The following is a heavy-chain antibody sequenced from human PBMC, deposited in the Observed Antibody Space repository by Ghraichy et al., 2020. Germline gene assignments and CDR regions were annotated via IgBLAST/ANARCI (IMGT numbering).Heavy chain of an antibody. D-gene: IGHD3-10*01. V-gene: IGHV3-23*01. CDR1: GFTFSSYA. CDR2: ISGSGGST. J-gene: IGHJ6*02. CDR3: AKVLSFGELSPRGYYYYGMDV. Sequence: GESLRLSCAASGFTFSSYAMSWVRQAPGKGLEWVSAISGSGGSTYYADSVKGRFTISRDNSKNTLYLQMNSLRAEDTAVYYCAKVLSFGELSPRGYYYYGMDVWGQGTTVTVSS.